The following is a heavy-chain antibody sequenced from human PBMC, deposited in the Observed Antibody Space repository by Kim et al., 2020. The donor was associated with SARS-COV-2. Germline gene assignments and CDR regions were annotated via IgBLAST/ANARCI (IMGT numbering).Heavy chain of an antibody. CDR1: GYTFTSYG. J-gene: IGHJ4*02. CDR2: ISAYNGNT. Sequence: ASVKVSCKASGYTFTSYGLSWVRQAPGQGLEWMGWISAYNGNTNYAQNLQDRVTMTTDTSTNSAYMELRSLRSDDTAVYYCARATSGSYHAVLDYWGQGTLVTVSS. CDR3: ARATSGSYHAVLDY. D-gene: IGHD1-26*01. V-gene: IGHV1-18*01.